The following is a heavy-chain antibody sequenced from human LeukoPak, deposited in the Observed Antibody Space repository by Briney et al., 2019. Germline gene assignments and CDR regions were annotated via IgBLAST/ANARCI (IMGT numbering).Heavy chain of an antibody. J-gene: IGHJ4*02. D-gene: IGHD2-2*01. CDR1: GFNFSDYS. Sequence: SGGSLRLSCAASGFNFSDYSMSWFRQAPGKGLEWVSYISSSGRTKYYADSVKGRFTISRDNAKNSLYLQMNSLRAEDTAVYYCARPDCSSTNCYEFDYWGQGTLVTVSS. V-gene: IGHV3-11*04. CDR3: ARPDCSSTNCYEFDY. CDR2: ISSSGRTK.